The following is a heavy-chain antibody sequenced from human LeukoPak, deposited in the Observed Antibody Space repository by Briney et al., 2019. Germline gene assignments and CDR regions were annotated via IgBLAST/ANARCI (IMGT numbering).Heavy chain of an antibody. CDR2: IYTSAST. Sequence: SSETLSLTCTVSGGSISSYYWSWIRQFPGKGLEWIGDIYTSASTNYNPSLKSRVTISIDTSKNQFSLRLSSVTAADTAVYYCARRGGIVARHSYYYYMDVWGRGTTVTVSS. CDR1: GGSISSYY. CDR3: ARRGGIVARHSYYYYMDV. J-gene: IGHJ6*03. D-gene: IGHD6-6*01. V-gene: IGHV4-4*09.